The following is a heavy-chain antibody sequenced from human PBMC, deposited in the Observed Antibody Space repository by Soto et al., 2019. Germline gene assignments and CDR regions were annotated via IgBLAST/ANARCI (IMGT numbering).Heavy chain of an antibody. D-gene: IGHD7-27*01. V-gene: IGHV4-30-4*01. CDR2: IYYSGST. CDR3: ASSNWSYNWFDP. J-gene: IGHJ5*02. Sequence: SETLSLTCTVSGGSISSGDYYWSWIRQPPGKGLEWIGYIYYSGSTYYNPSLKSRVTISVDTSKNQFSLKLSSVTAADTAVYYCASSNWSYNWFDPWGQGTLVTVSS. CDR1: GGSISSGDYY.